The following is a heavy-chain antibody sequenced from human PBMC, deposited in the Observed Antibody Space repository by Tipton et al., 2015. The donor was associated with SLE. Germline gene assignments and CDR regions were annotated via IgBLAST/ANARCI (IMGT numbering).Heavy chain of an antibody. V-gene: IGHV4-4*02. J-gene: IGHJ4*02. CDR1: GGSIISSSW. D-gene: IGHD1-1*01. Sequence: LVKPSGTLSLTCAVSGGSIISSSWWSWVRQPPGKGLEWIGDIYHSESPNYNPSLKSRVTISIDKSKNQLSLKLSAVTAADTAVYYCARALWKGGDYWGQGTLVTVSS. CDR2: IYHSESP. CDR3: ARALWKGGDY.